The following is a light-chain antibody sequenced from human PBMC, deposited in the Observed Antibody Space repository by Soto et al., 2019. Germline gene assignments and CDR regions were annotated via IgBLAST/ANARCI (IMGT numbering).Light chain of an antibody. CDR1: SSDVGGYNF. CDR3: SSYTLRNTLVL. V-gene: IGLV2-14*01. CDR2: EVS. J-gene: IGLJ3*02. Sequence: QSVLTQPASVSGSPGQSITISCTGTSSDVGGYNFVSWYQQHPGKAPRLIIYEVSSRPSGVSYRFSGSKSGNTASLTISGLQAEDEADYYCSSYTLRNTLVLFGGGTQVTVL.